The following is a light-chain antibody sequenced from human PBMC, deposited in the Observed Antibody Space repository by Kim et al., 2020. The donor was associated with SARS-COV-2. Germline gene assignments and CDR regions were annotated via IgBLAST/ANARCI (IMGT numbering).Light chain of an antibody. CDR1: QSVSSRY. Sequence: PGEGATLSCRASQSVSSRYLAWYQQKPGQAPRLLIYGASSRATGIPDRFSGSGSGTDFTLTISRLEPEDFAVYYCQQYGSSPPVTFGQGTRLEIK. V-gene: IGKV3-20*01. CDR3: QQYGSSPPVT. J-gene: IGKJ5*01. CDR2: GAS.